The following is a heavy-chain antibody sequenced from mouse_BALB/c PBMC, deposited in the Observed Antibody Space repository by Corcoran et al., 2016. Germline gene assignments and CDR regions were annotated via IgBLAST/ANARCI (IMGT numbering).Heavy chain of an antibody. CDR2: INPYNGGT. CDR3: ARLVITTVVGAMDY. Sequence: GTELVKPGASMKISCKASGYSFTGYTMNWVKQSHGKNLEWIGLINPYNGGTSYNQKFKGKATLTVDKSSSTAYMELLSLTSEDSAVYYCARLVITTVVGAMDYWGQGTSVTVSS. V-gene: IGHV1-26*01. D-gene: IGHD1-1*01. CDR1: GYSFTGYT. J-gene: IGHJ4*01.